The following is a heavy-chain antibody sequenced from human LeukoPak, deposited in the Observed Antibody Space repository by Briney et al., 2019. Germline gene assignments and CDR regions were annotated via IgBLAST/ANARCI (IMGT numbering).Heavy chain of an antibody. Sequence: GGSLRLSCLVSGFTVSSNYMSWVRQTPGKGLEWVSVIYSGGTTKYADSVKGRITIYRDTSKNTLFLQMNSLRVEDTAVYYCASKLTTGNWGQGTLVTVSS. D-gene: IGHD4-17*01. J-gene: IGHJ4*02. CDR2: IYSGGTT. CDR1: GFTVSSNY. CDR3: ASKLTTGN. V-gene: IGHV3-66*01.